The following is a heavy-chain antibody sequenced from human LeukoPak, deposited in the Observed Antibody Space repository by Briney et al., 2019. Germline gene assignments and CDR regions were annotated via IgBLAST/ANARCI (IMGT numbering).Heavy chain of an antibody. CDR2: FDPEDGET. V-gene: IGHV1-24*01. CDR1: GYTLTELS. D-gene: IGHD3-16*02. Sequence: ASVKVSCKVSGYTLTELSMHWERQAPGKGLEWMGGFDPEDGETIYAQKFQGRVTMTEDTSTDTAYMELSSLRSEDTAVYYCATGERDGEVIVKFDYWGQGTLVTVSS. CDR3: ATGERDGEVIVKFDY. J-gene: IGHJ4*02.